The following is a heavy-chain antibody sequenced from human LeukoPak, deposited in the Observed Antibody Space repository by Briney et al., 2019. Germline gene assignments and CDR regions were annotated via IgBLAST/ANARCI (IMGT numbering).Heavy chain of an antibody. D-gene: IGHD2-15*01. CDR1: GFTFSSYA. CDR3: ARVGCSGGRCPGYGMDV. V-gene: IGHV3-21*01. CDR2: ISSSSSYI. Sequence: PGGSLRLSCAASGFTFSSYAMHWVRQAPGKGLEWVSSISSSSSYIYYADSVKGRFTISRDNAKNSLYLQMNSLRVEDTAVYYCARVGCSGGRCPGYGMDVWGQGTTVTVSS. J-gene: IGHJ6*02.